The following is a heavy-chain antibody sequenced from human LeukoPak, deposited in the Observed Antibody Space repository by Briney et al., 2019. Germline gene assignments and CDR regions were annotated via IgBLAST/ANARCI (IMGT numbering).Heavy chain of an antibody. J-gene: IGHJ5*02. CDR1: GFTFTSSA. Sequence: AASVKVSCKASGFTFTSSAVQWVRQARGQRLEGIGWIVVGSGNTNYAQKFQERVTITRDMSTSTAYMELSSLRSEDTAVYYCAAGGTMVRGVIIPGWFDPWGQGTLVTVSS. CDR2: IVVGSGNT. D-gene: IGHD3-10*01. CDR3: AAGGTMVRGVIIPGWFDP. V-gene: IGHV1-58*01.